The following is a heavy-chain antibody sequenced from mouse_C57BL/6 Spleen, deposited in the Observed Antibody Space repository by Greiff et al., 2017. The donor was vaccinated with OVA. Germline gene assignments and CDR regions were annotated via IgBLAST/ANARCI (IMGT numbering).Heavy chain of an antibody. V-gene: IGHV1-74*01. CDR2: IHPSDGDT. J-gene: IGHJ1*03. D-gene: IGHD1-1*01. CDR1: GYTFTSYW. Sequence: QVQLQQPGAELVKPGASVKVSCKASGYTFTSYWMHWVKQRPGQGLEWIGRIHPSDGDTNYNQKFKSKATLTVDKSSSTAYMQLSSLTSEDSAVYYCAMVYGSPYFDVWGTGTTVTVSS. CDR3: AMVYGSPYFDV.